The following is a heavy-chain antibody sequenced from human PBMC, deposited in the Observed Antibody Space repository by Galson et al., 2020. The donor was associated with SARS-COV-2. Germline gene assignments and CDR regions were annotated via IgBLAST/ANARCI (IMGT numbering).Heavy chain of an antibody. D-gene: IGHD2-2*01. CDR3: AKQPLSDQLQGGVAFDY. Sequence: TGGSLRLSCEASGFTFSSYAMSWVRQAPGKGLEWVSTLSAGGESRYYAPSVKGRFTISRDNSKNTLYLQMKSLRAEDTAVYYCAKQPLSDQLQGGVAFDYWGQGILVTVSS. V-gene: IGHV3-23*01. CDR2: LSAGGESR. CDR1: GFTFSSYA. J-gene: IGHJ4*02.